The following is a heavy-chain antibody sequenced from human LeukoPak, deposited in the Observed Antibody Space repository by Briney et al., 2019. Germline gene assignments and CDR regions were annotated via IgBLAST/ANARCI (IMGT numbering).Heavy chain of an antibody. J-gene: IGHJ3*02. CDR1: GYSFTNYW. CDR2: IYPGDSDT. CDR3: ARRGDAFDI. D-gene: IGHD3-16*01. V-gene: IGHV5-51*01. Sequence: GESLKISCKGFGYSFTNYWIAWVRQMPGKGLEWMGVIYPGDSDTSYSPSFQGQVTISADKSISTAYLQWSSLKASDTAMYYCARRGDAFDIWGQGTMVTVSS.